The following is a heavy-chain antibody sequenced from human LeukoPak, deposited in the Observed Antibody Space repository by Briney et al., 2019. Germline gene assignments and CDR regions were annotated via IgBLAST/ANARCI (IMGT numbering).Heavy chain of an antibody. V-gene: IGHV1-8*01. Sequence: ASVKVSCKASGYTFTSYDINWVRQATGQGLEWMGWMNPNSGNTGYAQKLQGRVTMTTDTSTSTAYMELRSLRSDDTAVYYCARVRTAGQWLRYWGQGTLVTVSS. J-gene: IGHJ4*02. CDR3: ARVRTAGQWLRY. D-gene: IGHD6-19*01. CDR1: GYTFTSYD. CDR2: MNPNSGNT.